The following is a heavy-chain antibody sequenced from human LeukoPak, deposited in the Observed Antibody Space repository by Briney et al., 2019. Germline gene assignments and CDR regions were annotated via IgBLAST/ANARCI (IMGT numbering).Heavy chain of an antibody. D-gene: IGHD2-2*01. V-gene: IGHV4-30-4*01. Sequence: TSETLSLTCIVFGDSISSGDYYWTWIRQPPGKGLEWIGYIYYSGSTYYNPSLKSRVTISVDTSRNQFSLKLSSVTAADTAVYYCAKLADCSSTNCYDYWGQGTLVTVSS. CDR1: GDSISSGDYY. CDR3: AKLADCSSTNCYDY. J-gene: IGHJ4*02. CDR2: IYYSGST.